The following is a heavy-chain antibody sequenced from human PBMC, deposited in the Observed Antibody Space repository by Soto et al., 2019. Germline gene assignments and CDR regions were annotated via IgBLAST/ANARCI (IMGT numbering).Heavy chain of an antibody. CDR1: GFTFSSYG. V-gene: IGHV3-30*18. CDR3: AKWGDYYGSAPPYGMDV. CDR2: ISYDGSNK. Sequence: PGGSLRLSYAASGFTFSSYGMHWVRQAPGKGLEWVAVISYDGSNKYYADSVKGRFTISRDNSKNTLYLQMNSLRAEDTAVYYCAKWGDYYGSAPPYGMDVWGQGTTVTVSS. J-gene: IGHJ6*02. D-gene: IGHD3-10*01.